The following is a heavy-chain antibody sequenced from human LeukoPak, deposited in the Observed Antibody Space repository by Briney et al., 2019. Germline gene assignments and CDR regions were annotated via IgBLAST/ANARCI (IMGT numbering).Heavy chain of an antibody. J-gene: IGHJ3*02. Sequence: GGSLRLSCAASRFTFNDYYMSWIRPVPGKVREWLSYASSDGSIRYDADSVRGRFTTHRDNAKNSLYLLMNSLLSEDTSVYYCARRNYVVWDAFDIWGQGTMVTVSS. CDR3: ARRNYVVWDAFDI. D-gene: IGHD2-15*01. CDR2: ASSDGSIR. CDR1: RFTFNDYY. V-gene: IGHV3-11*04.